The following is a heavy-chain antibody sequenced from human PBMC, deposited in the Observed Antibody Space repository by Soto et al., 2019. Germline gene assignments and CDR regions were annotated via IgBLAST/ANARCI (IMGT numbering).Heavy chain of an antibody. CDR1: GGSFSGYY. V-gene: IGHV4-34*01. Sequence: PSETLSLTCAVYGGSFSGYYWSWIRQPPGKGLEWIGEINHSGSTNYNPSLKSRVTISVDTSKNQFSLKLSSVTAADTAVYYCARGRPSGYYLRVMDVWGQGTTVTVSS. J-gene: IGHJ6*02. CDR2: INHSGST. CDR3: ARGRPSGYYLRVMDV. D-gene: IGHD3-22*01.